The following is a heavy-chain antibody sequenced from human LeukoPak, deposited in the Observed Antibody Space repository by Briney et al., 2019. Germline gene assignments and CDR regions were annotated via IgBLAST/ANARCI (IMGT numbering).Heavy chain of an antibody. V-gene: IGHV3-30-3*02. D-gene: IGHD3-10*01. CDR2: VSYDGGNE. Sequence: GGSLRLSCTASEFTFSSYAMHWVRQAPGKGLEWVALVSYDGGNEYYADSVKGRFTISRDNSKNTLYHQMNSLRAEDTAVYYCAKLLWFGDLGGGPFDIWGQGTMVTVSS. CDR1: EFTFSSYA. CDR3: AKLLWFGDLGGGPFDI. J-gene: IGHJ3*02.